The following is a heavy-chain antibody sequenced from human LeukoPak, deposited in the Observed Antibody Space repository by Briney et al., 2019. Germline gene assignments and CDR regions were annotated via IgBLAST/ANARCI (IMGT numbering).Heavy chain of an antibody. J-gene: IGHJ4*02. V-gene: IGHV1-46*01. CDR3: ARDSYYDFWSGYYTLTFDY. D-gene: IGHD3-3*01. CDR1: GYTFTSYY. Sequence: GASVKVSCKASGYTFTSYYMHWVRQAPGQGLEWMGIINPSGGSTSYAQKFQGRVTMTRDTSTSTVYMELSSLRSEDTAVYYCARDSYYDFWSGYYTLTFDYWGQGTLVTASS. CDR2: INPSGGST.